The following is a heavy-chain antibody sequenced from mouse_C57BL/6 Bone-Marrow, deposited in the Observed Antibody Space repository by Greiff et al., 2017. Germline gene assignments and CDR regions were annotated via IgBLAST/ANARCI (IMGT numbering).Heavy chain of an antibody. CDR1: GYTFTSYG. V-gene: IGHV1-81*01. D-gene: IGHD1-1*01. CDR2: IYPRSGNT. CDR3: AFITTVVAGDWYFDV. Sequence: QVQLQQSGAELARPGASVKLSCKASGYTFTSYGISWVKQRTGQGLEWIGEIYPRSGNTYYNEKLKGKATLTADKSSSTAYMELRSLTSEDSAVYFCAFITTVVAGDWYFDVWGTGTTVTVSS. J-gene: IGHJ1*03.